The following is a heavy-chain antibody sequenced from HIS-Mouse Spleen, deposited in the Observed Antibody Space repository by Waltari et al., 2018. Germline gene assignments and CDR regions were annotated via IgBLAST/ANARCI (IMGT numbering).Heavy chain of an antibody. Sequence: QLQLQESGPGLVKPSETLSLTCTVSGGSISSSSYYWGWIRQPPGKGLEWIGSIYYSGCTYYNPSLKSRVTISVDTSKNQFSLKLSSVTAADTAMYYCARDRELYFDYWGQGTLVTVSS. CDR1: GGSISSSSYY. J-gene: IGHJ4*02. V-gene: IGHV4-39*07. CDR2: IYYSGCT. CDR3: ARDRELYFDY. D-gene: IGHD1-26*01.